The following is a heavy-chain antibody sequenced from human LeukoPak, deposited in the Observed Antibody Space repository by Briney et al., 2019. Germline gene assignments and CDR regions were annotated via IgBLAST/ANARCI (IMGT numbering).Heavy chain of an antibody. J-gene: IGHJ6*03. CDR2: INTDGSST. D-gene: IGHD1-26*01. V-gene: IGHV3-74*01. CDR1: GFTFSSYW. CDR3: ASRSGGYYPYSMDV. Sequence: GGSLRLSCAASGFTFSSYWMHWVRQAPGKGLVWVSRINTDGSSTSYADSVKGRFTISRDNAKNTLYLQMNSLRAEDTAVYYCASRSGGYYPYSMDVWGKGTTVTVSS.